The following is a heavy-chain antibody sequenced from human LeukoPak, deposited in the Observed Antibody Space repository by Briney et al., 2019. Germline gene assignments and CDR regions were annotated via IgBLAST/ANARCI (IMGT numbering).Heavy chain of an antibody. CDR2: IYYSGST. CDR1: GGSISSYY. CDR3: ARFQGTYYYYYGMDV. V-gene: IGHV4-59*01. J-gene: IGHJ6*02. D-gene: IGHD1-14*01. Sequence: SETLSLTCTVSGGSISSYYWSWIRQPPGKGLEWIGYIYYSGSTNYNPSLKSRVTISVDTSKNQFSLKLSSVTAADTAVYYCARFQGTYYYYYGMDVWGQGTTVTVSS.